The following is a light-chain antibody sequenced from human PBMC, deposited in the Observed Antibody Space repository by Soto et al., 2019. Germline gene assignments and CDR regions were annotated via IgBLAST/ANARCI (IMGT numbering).Light chain of an antibody. CDR1: SSDVGGYNY. CDR3: CTYTTSSTYV. J-gene: IGLJ1*01. V-gene: IGLV2-14*03. Sequence: QSVLTQPASVSGSPGQSIAISCTGTSSDVGGYNYVSWYQQHPGKAPELMIYDVNNRPSGVSNRFSGSKSDNTASLTISGLQAEDEADYYCCTYTTSSTYVFGTGTKVTDL. CDR2: DVN.